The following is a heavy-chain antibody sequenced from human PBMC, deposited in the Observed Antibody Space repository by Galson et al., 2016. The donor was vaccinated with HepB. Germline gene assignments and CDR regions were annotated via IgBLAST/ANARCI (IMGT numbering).Heavy chain of an antibody. CDR2: ISGSETT. CDR3: AKGSDYYGWGSYPYYFDY. CDR1: GFTFSSSA. D-gene: IGHD3-10*01. J-gene: IGHJ4*02. V-gene: IGHV3-23*01. Sequence: SLRLSCAASGFTFSSSAMNWVRQAPGKGLEWVSTISGSETTSYATSMKGRFTISRDNSKNPLFLQMNSLRVEDMAVYYCAKGSDYYGWGSYPYYFDYWGQGTLVTVSS.